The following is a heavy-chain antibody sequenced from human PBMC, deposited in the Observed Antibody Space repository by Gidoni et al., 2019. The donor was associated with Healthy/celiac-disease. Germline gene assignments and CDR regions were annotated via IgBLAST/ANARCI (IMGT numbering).Heavy chain of an antibody. V-gene: IGHV6-1*01. CDR1: GDRVSSKSAA. CDR3: ASVSPYRLIVVVPAAMGAFDI. CDR2: TYSRSKWSN. D-gene: IGHD2-2*01. Sequence: QVQLQQSGPGLVKPSQTLSLTCAIAGDRVSSKSAAWKGIRQSPSRGLEWLGRTYSRSKWSNDYAVSVKSRISINPDTSKNQFSLHLNSVSPEDTAVYYCASVSPYRLIVVVPAAMGAFDIWGQGTMVTVSS. J-gene: IGHJ3*02.